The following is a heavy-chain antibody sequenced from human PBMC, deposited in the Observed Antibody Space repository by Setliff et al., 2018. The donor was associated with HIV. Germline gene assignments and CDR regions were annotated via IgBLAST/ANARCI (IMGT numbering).Heavy chain of an antibody. CDR1: GFTFSTYS. CDR3: TTEVFRQWLVGDY. CDR2: ISSSRRSK. D-gene: IGHD6-19*01. Sequence: PGGSLRLSCEASGFTFSTYSMNWVRQAPGKGLEWVSSISSSRRSKYYAAPVKGRFTISRDDSKNTLYLQMKSLKTEDTAVYYCTTEVFRQWLVGDYWGQGTLVTVSS. V-gene: IGHV3-21*03. J-gene: IGHJ4*02.